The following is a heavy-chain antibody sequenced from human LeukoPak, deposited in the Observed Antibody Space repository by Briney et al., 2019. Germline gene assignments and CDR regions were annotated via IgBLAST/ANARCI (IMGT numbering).Heavy chain of an antibody. D-gene: IGHD3-22*01. V-gene: IGHV3-23*01. CDR3: AKAIHYYDSSGYTYYYMDV. CDR2: ICGSGGST. CDR1: GFTFSIYA. Sequence: GGSLTLSCAASGFTFSIYAMMWLPQAPGRGLEWGSAICGSGGSTYYADSVKGRFTISRDNSKNTLYLQMNSLRAEDTAVYYCAKAIHYYDSSGYTYYYMDVWGKGTTVTVSS. J-gene: IGHJ6*03.